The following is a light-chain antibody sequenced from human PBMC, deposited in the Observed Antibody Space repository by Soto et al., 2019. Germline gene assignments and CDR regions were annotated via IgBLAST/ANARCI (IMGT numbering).Light chain of an antibody. V-gene: IGKV3-15*01. J-gene: IGKJ1*01. CDR1: QSIRST. CDR3: QQYNNWPRT. Sequence: TQSPPTLSASVGDRVTITCRASQSIRSTLAWFQQKPGQAPRLLIYDASKRATGIPARFSGSGSGTEFTPTISSLQSEDFAVYYCQQYNNWPRTFGQGTKVDIK. CDR2: DAS.